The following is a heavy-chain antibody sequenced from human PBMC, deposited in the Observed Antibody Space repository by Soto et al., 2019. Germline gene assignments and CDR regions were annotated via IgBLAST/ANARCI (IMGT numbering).Heavy chain of an antibody. CDR2: IWYDGSNE. Sequence: QVRLVESGGGVAQPGKSLRLSCAASGFTFSTYGMHWVRQAPGKGLEWVAVIWYDGSNEYFADSVKGRFTISRDNFKDTVFLEMNSLRDEDTAVYYCAREDTRKLDYWGQGTLVTVSS. V-gene: IGHV3-33*01. D-gene: IGHD2-2*01. J-gene: IGHJ4*02. CDR1: GFTFSTYG. CDR3: AREDTRKLDY.